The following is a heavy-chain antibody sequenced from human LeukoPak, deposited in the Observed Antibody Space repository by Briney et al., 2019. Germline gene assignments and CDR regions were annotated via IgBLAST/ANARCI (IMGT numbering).Heavy chain of an antibody. CDR1: GYSFTSYW. D-gene: IGHD2-21*02. J-gene: IGHJ3*02. CDR3: ARHLKVVTATDAFDI. V-gene: IGHV5-51*01. CDR2: IYPGDSDT. Sequence: PGESLKISCKGSGYSFTSYWIGWVRQMPGKGLEWMGIIYPGDSDTRYSPSFQGQVTISADKSISTAYLQWSSLKASDTAMYYCARHLKVVTATDAFDIWGQGTMVTVSS.